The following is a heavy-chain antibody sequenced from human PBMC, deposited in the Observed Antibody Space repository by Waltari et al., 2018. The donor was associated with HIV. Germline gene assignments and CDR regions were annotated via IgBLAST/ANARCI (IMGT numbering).Heavy chain of an antibody. D-gene: IGHD6-13*01. CDR1: GGSISSYY. CDR3: ARVKQQLARSYYYYYGMDV. Sequence: QVQLQESGPGMVKPSETLYLTCTGSGGSISSYYWGWSRQPHGKGLEWIGYIYYSGSTNYNPSLKSRVTISVDTSKNQFALKLSSVTAADTAVYYCARVKQQLARSYYYYYGMDVWGQGTTVTVSS. V-gene: IGHV4-59*01. J-gene: IGHJ6*02. CDR2: IYYSGST.